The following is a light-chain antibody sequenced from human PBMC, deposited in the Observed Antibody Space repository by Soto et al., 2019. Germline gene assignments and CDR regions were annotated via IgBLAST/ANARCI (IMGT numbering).Light chain of an antibody. Sequence: KVMTQSPATLSVSPGERATLSCRASQSVNSNLAWYQQKPGQAPRLLLYGASTRAIGIPARFSGSASGTEFTLTISSLQSEDSAVYYCQQYNDWPLTFGGGTKGEI. J-gene: IGKJ4*01. CDR2: GAS. V-gene: IGKV3-15*01. CDR1: QSVNSN. CDR3: QQYNDWPLT.